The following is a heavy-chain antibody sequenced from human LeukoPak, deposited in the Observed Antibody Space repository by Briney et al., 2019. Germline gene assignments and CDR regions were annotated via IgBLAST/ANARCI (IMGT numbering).Heavy chain of an antibody. Sequence: SQTLSLTCAISGDSVSGGSAGWNWIRQSPSRGLEWLGRIYYRSKWYSDYARSVKSRITINPDTSRNQFSLQLNSVTHDDTAVYYCTGGGLVRGSLHWFDPWGQGTLVTVSS. V-gene: IGHV6-1*01. CDR1: GDSVSGGSAG. CDR3: TGGGLVRGSLHWFDP. D-gene: IGHD3-10*01. J-gene: IGHJ5*02. CDR2: IYYRSKWYS.